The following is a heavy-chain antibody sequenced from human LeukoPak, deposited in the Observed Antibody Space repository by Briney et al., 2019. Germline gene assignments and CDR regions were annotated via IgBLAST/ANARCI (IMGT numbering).Heavy chain of an antibody. CDR2: IYNSGST. D-gene: IGHD3-10*01. J-gene: IGHJ4*02. Sequence: SEILSLTCTVSVGSISSYYWSWIRQPPGKGLEWVGYIYNSGSTNYDPSLKSRVTISIDTSKNQFSLKLRSVTAADTAVYYCAGSMVRGAEFDYWGPGTLVTVSS. CDR3: AGSMVRGAEFDY. V-gene: IGHV4-59*01. CDR1: VGSISSYY.